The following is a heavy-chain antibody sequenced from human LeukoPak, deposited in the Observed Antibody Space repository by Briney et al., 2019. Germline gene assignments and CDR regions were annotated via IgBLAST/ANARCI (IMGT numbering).Heavy chain of an antibody. Sequence: PSETLSLTCTVSGGSISSSSYYWGWIRQPPGKGLEWIGSIYYSGSTYYNPSLKSRVTISVDTSKNQFSLKLSSVTAADTAVYYCARMGPWSSDAFDIWGQGTMVTVSS. CDR1: GGSISSSSYY. J-gene: IGHJ3*02. V-gene: IGHV4-39*01. CDR3: ARMGPWSSDAFDI. CDR2: IYYSGST. D-gene: IGHD1-26*01.